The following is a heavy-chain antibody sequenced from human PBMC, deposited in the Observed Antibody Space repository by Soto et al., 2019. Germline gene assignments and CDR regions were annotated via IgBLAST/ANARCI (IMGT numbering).Heavy chain of an antibody. J-gene: IGHJ6*02. CDR3: ARGRAKRLYRKGMDV. V-gene: IGHV3-30-3*01. CDR2: ISYDGNNK. Sequence: LRLSCAASGFTFSSYAMYWVRQAPGKGLEWVAVISYDGNNKYYADSVKGRFTISRDNSKNTLYMQMSSLRAEDTAVYYCARGRAKRLYRKGMDVWGQGTTVTVSS. CDR1: GFTFSSYA. D-gene: IGHD3-16*02.